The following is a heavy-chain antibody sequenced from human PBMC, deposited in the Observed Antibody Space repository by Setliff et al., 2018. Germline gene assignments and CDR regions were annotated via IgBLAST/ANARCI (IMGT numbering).Heavy chain of an antibody. CDR1: GYTFTRHY. V-gene: IGHV1-46*01. CDR3: ARDVFPYHYEGAFDI. Sequence: ASVKVSCKASGYTFTRHYMHWVRQAPGLGLEWMGTINPSSGRTSYAQKFQGRVTMTRDTSTSTVYMDMSSLRSEDTAVYYCARDVFPYHYEGAFDIWGQGTMVTVS. D-gene: IGHD3-22*01. J-gene: IGHJ3*02. CDR2: INPSSGRT.